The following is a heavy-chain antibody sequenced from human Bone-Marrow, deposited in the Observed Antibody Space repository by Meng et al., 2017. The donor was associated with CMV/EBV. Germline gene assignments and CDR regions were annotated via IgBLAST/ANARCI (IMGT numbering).Heavy chain of an antibody. CDR1: SSGGYY. CDR2: IYYSGST. V-gene: IGHV4-31*02. Sequence: SSGGYYWSWSRHHPGKGLEWIGYIYYSGSTYYNPSLKSRVTISVDTSKNQFSLKLSSVTAADTAVYYCARVRDYRVEVRGVMTTGIDYWGQGTLVTVSS. CDR3: ARVRDYRVEVRGVMTTGIDY. J-gene: IGHJ4*02. D-gene: IGHD3-10*01.